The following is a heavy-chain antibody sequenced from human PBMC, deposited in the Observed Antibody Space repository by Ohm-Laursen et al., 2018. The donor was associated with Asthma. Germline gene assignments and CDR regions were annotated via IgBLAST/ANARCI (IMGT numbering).Heavy chain of an antibody. CDR1: GGTFSSYA. Sequence: SSVKLSCKASGGTFSSYAISWVRQAPGQGLEWMGGIIPIFGTANYAQKFQGRVTITADESTSTAYMELSSLRSEDTAVYYCARVRIMVRGVIAGLDYYYYGMDVWGQGTTVTVSS. CDR2: IIPIFGTA. CDR3: ARVRIMVRGVIAGLDYYYYGMDV. D-gene: IGHD3-10*01. J-gene: IGHJ6*02. V-gene: IGHV1-69*01.